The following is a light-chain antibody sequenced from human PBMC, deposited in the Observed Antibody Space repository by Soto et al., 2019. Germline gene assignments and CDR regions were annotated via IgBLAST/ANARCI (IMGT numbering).Light chain of an antibody. V-gene: IGLV2-14*01. J-gene: IGLJ2*01. CDR1: SSDVGGYNY. CDR2: DVS. Sequence: QSVLTQSASVSVSPGQSITISCTGTSSDVGGYNYVSWYQQHPGKAPKLMIYDVSNRPSGVSNRFSGSKSGNTASLTISGLQAEDEADYYCSSYTSSSTYVIFGGGTKLTVL. CDR3: SSYTSSSTYVI.